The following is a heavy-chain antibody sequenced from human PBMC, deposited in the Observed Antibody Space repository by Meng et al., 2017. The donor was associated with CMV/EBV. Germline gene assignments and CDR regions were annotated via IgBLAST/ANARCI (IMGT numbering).Heavy chain of an antibody. CDR1: GYTFTSYG. V-gene: IGHV1-69*05. D-gene: IGHD6-13*01. CDR2: IIPIFGTA. CDR3: ARDERQQLVRDYYYYYGMDV. Sequence: SVKVSCKASGYTFTSYGISWVRQASGQGLEWMGGIIPIFGTANYAQKFQGRVTITTDESTSTAYMELSSLRSEDTAVYYCARDERQQLVRDYYYYYGMDVWGQGTTVTVSS. J-gene: IGHJ6*02.